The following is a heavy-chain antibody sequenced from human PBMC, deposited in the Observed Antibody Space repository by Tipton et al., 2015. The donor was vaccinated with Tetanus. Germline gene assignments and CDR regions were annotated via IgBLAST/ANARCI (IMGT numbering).Heavy chain of an antibody. CDR2: VSSSGNS. CDR1: GGSMSNNY. Sequence: LRLSCTVSGGSMSNNYWSWIRQPPGKRLEWIGVVSSSGNSNYSPSLTGRVSMSLDTSKQQFSLSLTSATAADTAVYYCARGWSECSSWSCSPFDSWGQGTLVTVSS. J-gene: IGHJ4*02. V-gene: IGHV4-4*07. D-gene: IGHD2-2*01. CDR3: ARGWSECSSWSCSPFDS.